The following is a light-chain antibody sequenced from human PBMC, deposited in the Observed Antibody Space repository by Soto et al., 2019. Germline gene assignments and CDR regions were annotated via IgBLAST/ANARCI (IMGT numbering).Light chain of an antibody. V-gene: IGLV2-8*01. CDR2: EVS. J-gene: IGLJ1*01. Sequence: LTQPPSASGSPGQSVTISCTGTSSDVGGYNYVSWYQQHPGKAPKLMIYEVSKRPSGVPDRFSASKSGNTASLTVSGLQAEDEADYYCSSYAGSNILYVFGTGTKVTVL. CDR3: SSYAGSNILYV. CDR1: SSDVGGYNY.